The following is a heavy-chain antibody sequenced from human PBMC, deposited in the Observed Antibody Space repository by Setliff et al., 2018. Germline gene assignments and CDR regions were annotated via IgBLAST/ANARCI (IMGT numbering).Heavy chain of an antibody. J-gene: IGHJ4*02. CDR3: ARDRDSSGYPYYFDY. Sequence: ASVKVSCKASGYTFTGYYMHWVRQAPGQGLEWMGWINPNSGGTNYAQKFQGWVTMTRDTSISTAYIELSRLRSDDTAVYYCARDRDSSGYPYYFDYWGQGTLVTVS. V-gene: IGHV1-2*04. D-gene: IGHD3-22*01. CDR1: GYTFTGYY. CDR2: INPNSGGT.